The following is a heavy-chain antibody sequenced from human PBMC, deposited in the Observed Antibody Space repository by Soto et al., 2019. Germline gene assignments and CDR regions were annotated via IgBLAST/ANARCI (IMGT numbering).Heavy chain of an antibody. V-gene: IGHV3-33*01. D-gene: IGHD6-6*01. CDR3: ARGEEIASLTDYFDY. Sequence: QVQLVESGGGVVQPGRSLRLSCAASGFTFSSYGMHWVRQAPGKGLEWVAVIWYDGSNTYYADSVKGRFTISRDNSKNTLYLQMNSLRAEDTAVYYCARGEEIASLTDYFDYWGQGTLVTVSS. J-gene: IGHJ4*02. CDR2: IWYDGSNT. CDR1: GFTFSSYG.